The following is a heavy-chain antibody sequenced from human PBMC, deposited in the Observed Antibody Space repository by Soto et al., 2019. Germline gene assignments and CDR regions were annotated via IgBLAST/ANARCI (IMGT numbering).Heavy chain of an antibody. Sequence: SGPTLVNTPQTLTLTCTFSGFSLSTSGVGVGWIRQPPGKALEWLALIDWDDDKYYSTSLKTRLTISKDTSKNQVVLTMTNMDPVDTATYYCARTTSGYSGYEQDYWGQGTLVTVSS. V-gene: IGHV2-70*01. CDR1: GFSLSTSGVG. CDR2: IDWDDDK. J-gene: IGHJ4*02. D-gene: IGHD5-12*01. CDR3: ARTTSGYSGYEQDY.